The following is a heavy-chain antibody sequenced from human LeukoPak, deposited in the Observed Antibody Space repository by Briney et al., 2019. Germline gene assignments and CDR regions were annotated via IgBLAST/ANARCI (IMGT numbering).Heavy chain of an antibody. V-gene: IGHV4-61*02. CDR1: GDSISSGSYY. Sequence: SETLSLTCTVSGDSISSGSYYWSWIRQPAGKGLEWIGRIYISGTTNYNPSLKSRVTISADTSKNQFSLKLSSVTAADTAVYYCARQRYSYGTLDYWGQGTLVTVSS. J-gene: IGHJ4*02. CDR3: ARQRYSYGTLDY. CDR2: IYISGTT. D-gene: IGHD5-18*01.